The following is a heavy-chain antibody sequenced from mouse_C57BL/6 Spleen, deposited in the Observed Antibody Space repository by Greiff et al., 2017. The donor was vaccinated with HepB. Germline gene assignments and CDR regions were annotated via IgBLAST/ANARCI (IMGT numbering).Heavy chain of an antibody. V-gene: IGHV1-53*01. J-gene: IGHJ3*01. CDR3: ARSGYGSSYGFAY. D-gene: IGHD1-1*01. CDR1: GYTFTSHW. Sequence: QVQLQQPGTELVKPGASVKLSCKASGYTFTSHWMHWVKQRPGQGLEWIGNINPSNGGTNYNEKFKSKATLTVDKSSSTSYMQLSSLTSEDAAVYYCARSGYGSSYGFAYWDQGTLVTVSA. CDR2: INPSNGGT.